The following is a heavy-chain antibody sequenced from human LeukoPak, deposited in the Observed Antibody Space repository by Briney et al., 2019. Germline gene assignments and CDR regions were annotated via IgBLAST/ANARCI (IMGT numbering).Heavy chain of an antibody. V-gene: IGHV3-15*01. CDR2: IRSKTDGGTT. J-gene: IGHJ4*02. CDR1: GFAVSNNY. D-gene: IGHD6-19*01. CDR3: ATGTEQQWLSLDY. Sequence: PGGSLRLSCAASGFAVSNNYMSWVRQAPGKGLEWVGRIRSKTDGGTTDYAAPVKGRFTISRDDSKNTLYLQMNSLKTEDTAVYFCATGTEQQWLSLDYWGQGTLVTVSS.